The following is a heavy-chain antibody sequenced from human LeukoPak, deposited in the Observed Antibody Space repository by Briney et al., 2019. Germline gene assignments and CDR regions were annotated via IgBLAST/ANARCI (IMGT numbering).Heavy chain of an antibody. D-gene: IGHD3-10*01. CDR1: GFTFSSYA. CDR2: ISYDGSNK. V-gene: IGHV3-30-3*01. CDR3: ARVATGSYDWFDP. Sequence: GGSLRLSCAASGFTFSSYAMHWVRQAPGKGLEWVAVISYDGSNKYYADSVKGRSTISRDNSKNTLYLQMNSLRAEDTAVYFCARVATGSYDWFDPWGQGTQVTVSS. J-gene: IGHJ5*02.